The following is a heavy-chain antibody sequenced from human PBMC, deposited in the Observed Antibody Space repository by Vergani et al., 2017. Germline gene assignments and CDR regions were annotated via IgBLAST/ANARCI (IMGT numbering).Heavy chain of an antibody. CDR2: IYHSGST. V-gene: IGHV4-4*02. J-gene: IGHJ6*03. Sequence: VQLVESGGGLIQPGGSLRLSCAASGFTVSSNYMSWVRQAPGKGLEWIGEIYHSGSTNYNPSLKSRVTISVDKSKNQFSLKLSSVTAADTAVYYCARDSSTLYMDVWGKGTTVTVSS. D-gene: IGHD2-2*01. CDR1: GFTVSSNY. CDR3: ARDSSTLYMDV.